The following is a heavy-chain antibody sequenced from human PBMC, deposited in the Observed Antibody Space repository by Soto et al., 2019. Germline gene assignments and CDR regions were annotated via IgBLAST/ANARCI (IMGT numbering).Heavy chain of an antibody. J-gene: IGHJ6*03. D-gene: IGHD2-2*01. CDR1: GFAFSSYG. V-gene: IGHV3-30*18. Sequence: GGSLRLSCAPSGFAFSSYGMHWVRQAPGKGLEWVAVISYDGSSKYYADSVKGRFTLSRDNSKSTLYLQMNSLRADDTAVYYCAKDHPAFYYYYYMDVWGKGTTVTVSS. CDR3: AKDHPAFYYYYYMDV. CDR2: ISYDGSSK.